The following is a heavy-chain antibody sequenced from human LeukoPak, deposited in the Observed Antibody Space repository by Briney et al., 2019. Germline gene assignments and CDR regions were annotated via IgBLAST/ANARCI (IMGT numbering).Heavy chain of an antibody. Sequence: PSETLSLTCTVSGGSISSYYWSWLRQPPGKGLEWIGYIYYSGSTNYNPSLKSRVTISVDTSKNQFSLKLSSVTAADTAVYYCARTRGTKVRGATRGYYYMDVWGKGTTVTISS. CDR3: ARTRGTKVRGATRGYYYMDV. V-gene: IGHV4-59*01. J-gene: IGHJ6*03. D-gene: IGHD3-10*01. CDR2: IYYSGST. CDR1: GGSISSYY.